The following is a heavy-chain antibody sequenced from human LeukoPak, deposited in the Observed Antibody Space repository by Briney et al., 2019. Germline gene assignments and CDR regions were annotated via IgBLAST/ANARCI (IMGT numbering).Heavy chain of an antibody. D-gene: IGHD5-12*01. CDR3: ARLGASAFDI. CDR2: INPNSGGT. V-gene: IGHV1-2*02. Sequence: ASVKVSCKASGYTFTGYYMHWVRQAPGQGLEWMGWINPNSGGTNYAQNFQGRVTMTRDTSISTAYLELNRLRFDDTAVYYRARLGASAFDIWGQGTMVTVSS. J-gene: IGHJ3*02. CDR1: GYTFTGYY.